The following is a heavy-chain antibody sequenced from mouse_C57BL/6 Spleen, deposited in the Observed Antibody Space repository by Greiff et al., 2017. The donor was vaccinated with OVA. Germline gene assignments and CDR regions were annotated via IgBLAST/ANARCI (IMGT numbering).Heavy chain of an antibody. CDR1: GYTFTSYW. J-gene: IGHJ3*01. CDR3: ARWGYYYGAWFAY. V-gene: IGHV1-72*01. CDR2: IDPNSGGT. D-gene: IGHD1-1*01. Sequence: QVQLQQPGAELVKPGASVKLSCKASGYTFTSYWMHWVKQRPGRGLEWLGRIDPNSGGTKYNEKFKSKATLTVDKPSSTAYMQLSSLTSEDSAVYYCARWGYYYGAWFAYWGQGTLVTVSA.